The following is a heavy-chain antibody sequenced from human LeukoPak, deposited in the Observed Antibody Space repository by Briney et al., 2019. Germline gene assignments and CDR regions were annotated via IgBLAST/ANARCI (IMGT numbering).Heavy chain of an antibody. V-gene: IGHV3-48*04. CDR1: RFTFSTYS. CDR2: ISSSSSSI. D-gene: IGHD3-9*01. J-gene: IGHJ4*02. CDR3: ARDEYDILTDYDY. Sequence: GGSLRLSCAASRFTFSTYSLTWVRQAPGKGLEWVSYISSSSSSIYYADSVKGRFTISRDNAKNSLYLQMNSLRAEDTAVYYCARDEYDILTDYDYWGQGILVTVSS.